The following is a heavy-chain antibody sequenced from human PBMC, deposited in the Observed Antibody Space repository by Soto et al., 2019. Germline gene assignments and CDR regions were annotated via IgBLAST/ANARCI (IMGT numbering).Heavy chain of an antibody. Sequence: QVQLVQSGAEVKRPGASVKVSCKASGYTFTDTFIHWLRQTPGQRPEWMGWINPNNGGAHFARKFQGRGSLTRDTSITTAYMELVGLESDDSAFYFCARALPRTVLGFDYWGQGTLVTVSS. V-gene: IGHV1-2*02. CDR2: INPNNGGA. J-gene: IGHJ4*02. CDR1: GYTFTDTF. D-gene: IGHD1-1*01. CDR3: ARALPRTVLGFDY.